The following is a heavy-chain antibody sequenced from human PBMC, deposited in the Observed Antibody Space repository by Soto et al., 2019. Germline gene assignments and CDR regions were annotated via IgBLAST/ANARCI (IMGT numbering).Heavy chain of an antibody. J-gene: IGHJ3*02. D-gene: IGHD2-2*01. CDR1: GYSFTSYV. V-gene: IGHV1-3*01. Sequence: QVQLVQCGAEVKKPGASVKVSCKASGYSFTSYVMHWVRQAPGQSLEWMGWISAGNGDTKYSQKFQGRLTVTRDTSATTAYMELSSLRSEDTAVYYCARRIEVVPAAMYAFDIWGQGTMVTVSS. CDR2: ISAGNGDT. CDR3: ARRIEVVPAAMYAFDI.